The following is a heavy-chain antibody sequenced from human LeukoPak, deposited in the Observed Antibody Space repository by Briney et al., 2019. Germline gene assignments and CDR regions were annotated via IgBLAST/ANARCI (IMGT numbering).Heavy chain of an antibody. D-gene: IGHD5-24*01. CDR1: GFTFSSYG. CDR2: IWSDGSYK. Sequence: PGGSLRLSCAASGFTFSSYGFHWVRQAPGKGLEWVAVIWSDGSYKHYADSVKGRFTISRDGSKNTLYLQMNSLRAEDTAVYYCARDFSLQLFDYWGQGTLVTVFS. CDR3: ARDFSLQLFDY. J-gene: IGHJ4*02. V-gene: IGHV3-33*01.